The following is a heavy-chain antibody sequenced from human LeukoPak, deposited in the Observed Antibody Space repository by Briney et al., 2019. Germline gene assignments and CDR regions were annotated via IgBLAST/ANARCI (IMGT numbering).Heavy chain of an antibody. J-gene: IGHJ4*02. CDR2: ISPIGGST. D-gene: IGHD4-17*01. CDR3: AVGGDYGRNYFDY. Sequence: GASVKVSCKASGYTFTTYYMHWVRQAPAQGLEWMGIISPIGGSTSYPQKLQGRVTITRDTSTSTVYMELSSLRSDDTAVDYCAVGGDYGRNYFDYWGQGTLVTVSA. CDR1: GYTFTTYY. V-gene: IGHV1-46*01.